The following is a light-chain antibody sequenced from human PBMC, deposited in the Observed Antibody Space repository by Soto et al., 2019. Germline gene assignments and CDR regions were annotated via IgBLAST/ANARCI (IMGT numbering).Light chain of an antibody. Sequence: VMTQSPATLSVSPGERATLSCRASQSVSSNLAWYQQKPGQAPRLLIYAASTRATGIPGRFSGSGSGTEFTLTISSLQSEDFAVYYCQQYNDWPPYSFGQGTRLEIK. CDR3: QQYNDWPPYS. CDR1: QSVSSN. CDR2: AAS. J-gene: IGKJ2*01. V-gene: IGKV3-15*01.